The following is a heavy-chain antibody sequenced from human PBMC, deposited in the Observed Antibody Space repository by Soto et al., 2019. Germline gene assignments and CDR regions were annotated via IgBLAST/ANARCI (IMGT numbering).Heavy chain of an antibody. J-gene: IGHJ5*02. Sequence: SETLSLTCAVYGGSFSGYYWSWIRQPPGKGLEWIGEINHSGSTNYNPSLKSRVTISVDTSKNQFSLKLSSVTAADTAVYYCARGTRGYTSRWFDPWAREPWSPSPQ. D-gene: IGHD5-12*01. CDR3: ARGTRGYTSRWFDP. V-gene: IGHV4-34*01. CDR1: GGSFSGYY. CDR2: INHSGST.